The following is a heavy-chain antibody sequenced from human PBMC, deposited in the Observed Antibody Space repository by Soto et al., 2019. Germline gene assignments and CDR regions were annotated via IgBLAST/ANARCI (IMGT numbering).Heavy chain of an antibody. CDR2: ISSNGGST. CDR3: VKDRGPIAAAGPFDY. Sequence: GSPRPLCSAPGFTLRCLAMELGPPAPGKGLEYVSAISSNGGSTYYADSVKGRFTISRDNSKNTLYLQMSSLRAEDTAVYYCVKDRGPIAAAGPFDYWGQGTLVTVSS. CDR1: GFTLRCLA. V-gene: IGHV3-64D*06. J-gene: IGHJ4*02. D-gene: IGHD6-13*01.